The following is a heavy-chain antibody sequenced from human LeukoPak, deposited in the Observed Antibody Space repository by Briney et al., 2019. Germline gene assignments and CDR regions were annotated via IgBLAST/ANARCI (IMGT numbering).Heavy chain of an antibody. CDR3: VRDDRAVAANIGQ. CDR2: IYSSGST. V-gene: IGHV4-39*07. CDR1: GFTFSSYA. J-gene: IGHJ4*02. Sequence: PGGSLRLSCAASGFTFSSYAMSWVRQPPGKGLEWIGSIYSSGSTYYSPSLKSRVTISVDTFKNQFSLELTSVTAADTAVYFCVRDDRAVAANIGQWGRGTLVTVSS. D-gene: IGHD2-15*01.